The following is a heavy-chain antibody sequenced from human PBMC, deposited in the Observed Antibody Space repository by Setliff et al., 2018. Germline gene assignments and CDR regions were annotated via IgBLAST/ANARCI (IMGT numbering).Heavy chain of an antibody. CDR2: ISWNSGSI. CDR3: ARDAGPFGVSYYYYGMDV. Sequence: PGGSLRLSCAASGFTFDDYAMHWVRQAPGKGLEWVSGISWNSGSIGYADSVKGRFTISRDNAKNPLYLQMNSLRAEDTAVYYCARDAGPFGVSYYYYGMDVWGQGTTVTVSS. D-gene: IGHD3-16*01. V-gene: IGHV3-9*01. J-gene: IGHJ6*02. CDR1: GFTFDDYA.